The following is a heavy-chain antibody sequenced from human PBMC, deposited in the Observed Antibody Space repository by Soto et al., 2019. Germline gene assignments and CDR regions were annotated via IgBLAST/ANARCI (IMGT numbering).Heavy chain of an antibody. CDR1: GGSISSYY. Sequence: ETLSLTCTVSGGSISSYYWSWIRQPPGKGLEWIGYIYYSGSTNYNPSLKSRVTISVDTSKNQFSLKLSSVTAADTAVYYCARHLPYYDILTGYYANVFDIWGQGTMVTVSS. V-gene: IGHV4-59*08. CDR2: IYYSGST. J-gene: IGHJ3*02. CDR3: ARHLPYYDILTGYYANVFDI. D-gene: IGHD3-9*01.